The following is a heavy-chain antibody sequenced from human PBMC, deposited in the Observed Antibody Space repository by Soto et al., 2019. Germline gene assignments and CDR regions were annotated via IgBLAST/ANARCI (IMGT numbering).Heavy chain of an antibody. CDR1: RYTVTGYY. CDR2: INPNSGGT. V-gene: IGHV1-2*02. Sequence: GASVKVSCKASRYTVTGYYMHWARQAPGQGREWMGWINPNSGGTNYAQKFQGRVTMTRDTSISTAYMELSRLRSDDTAVYYCARRVAAGTAGVWFDPWGQGTLVTVSS. D-gene: IGHD6-13*01. J-gene: IGHJ5*02. CDR3: ARRVAAGTAGVWFDP.